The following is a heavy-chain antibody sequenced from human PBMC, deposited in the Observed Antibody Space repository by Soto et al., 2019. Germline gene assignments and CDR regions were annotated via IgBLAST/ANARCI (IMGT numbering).Heavy chain of an antibody. CDR3: ARVVEYYDFWSGYYFDY. Sequence: GGSLRLSCAASGFTFSDYYMSWIRQAPGKGLEWVSYISSSSSYTNYADSVKGRFTISRDNAKNSLYLQMNSLRAEDTAVYYCARVVEYYDFWSGYYFDYWGQGTLVTVSS. CDR2: ISSSSSYT. D-gene: IGHD3-3*01. J-gene: IGHJ4*02. CDR1: GFTFSDYY. V-gene: IGHV3-11*06.